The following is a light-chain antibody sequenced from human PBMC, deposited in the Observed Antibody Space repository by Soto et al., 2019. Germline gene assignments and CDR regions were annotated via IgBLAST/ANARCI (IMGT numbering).Light chain of an antibody. CDR3: QQRRA. CDR1: QSVGSY. Sequence: EIVLTQSPATLSLSPGERATLSCRASQSVGSYLAWYQQKRGQAPRLLIYDASNRATDIPARFSGSGSGTAFTLTISSLEPEDFAVYYCQQRRAFGPGTKVDI. CDR2: DAS. J-gene: IGKJ3*01. V-gene: IGKV3-11*01.